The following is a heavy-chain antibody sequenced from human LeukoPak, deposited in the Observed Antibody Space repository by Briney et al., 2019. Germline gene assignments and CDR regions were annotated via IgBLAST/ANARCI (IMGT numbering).Heavy chain of an antibody. V-gene: IGHV4-39*07. CDR3: ATRKLGDDY. Sequence: SETLSLTCSVSGGSISSSSYYCGWIRQPPGKGLEWIGSISNSGSTNYNPSLKSRVTMSVDTSKNQFSLKLYSVTAADTAVYYCATRKLGDDYWGQGTLVTVSS. CDR2: ISNSGST. J-gene: IGHJ4*02. D-gene: IGHD7-27*01. CDR1: GGSISSSSYY.